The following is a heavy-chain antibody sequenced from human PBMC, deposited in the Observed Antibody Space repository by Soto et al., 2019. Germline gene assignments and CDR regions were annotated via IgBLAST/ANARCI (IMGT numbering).Heavy chain of an antibody. CDR3: ARHVDANGWQAFDY. J-gene: IGHJ4*02. V-gene: IGHV4-39*01. Sequence: SETLSLTCTVSGGSISSSTSYWGWIRQPPGKGLEWIGSIYQSGSTHYNPSLESRLTISVATSKNQFSLKLSSVTAADTAVSFCARHVDANGWQAFDYWGQGVLVTVSS. CDR2: IYQSGST. CDR1: GGSISSSTSY. D-gene: IGHD6-19*01.